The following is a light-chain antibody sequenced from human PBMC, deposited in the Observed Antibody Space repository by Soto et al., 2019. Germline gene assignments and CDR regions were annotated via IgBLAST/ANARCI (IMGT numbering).Light chain of an antibody. Sequence: QSVLTQSPSASETPGQRVTISCSGGNSNIGGDTVNWYQKLPGTAPKLLIYNNDQRPSGVPDRFSGSKSGTSASLAISGLQSEDEAHYYCATWDDSLNAVVFGGGTKVTVL. CDR3: ATWDDSLNAVV. J-gene: IGLJ2*01. CDR2: NND. CDR1: NSNIGGDT. V-gene: IGLV1-44*01.